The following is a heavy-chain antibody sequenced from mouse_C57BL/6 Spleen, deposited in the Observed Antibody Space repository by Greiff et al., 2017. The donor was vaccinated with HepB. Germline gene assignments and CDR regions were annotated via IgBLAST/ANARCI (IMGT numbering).Heavy chain of an antibody. Sequence: VQLQQSGAELARPGASVKLSCKASGYTFTSYGISWVKQRTGQGLEWIGEIYPRSCNTYYNEKFKGKATLTAEKSSSTAYMELRSLTSEDSAVYFSSELGRYYFDYWGQGTTLTVSS. CDR2: IYPRSCNT. V-gene: IGHV1-81*01. D-gene: IGHD4-1*01. J-gene: IGHJ2*01. CDR3: SELGRYYFDY. CDR1: GYTFTSYG.